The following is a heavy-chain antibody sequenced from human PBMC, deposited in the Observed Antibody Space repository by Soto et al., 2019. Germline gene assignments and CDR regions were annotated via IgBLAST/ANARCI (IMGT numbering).Heavy chain of an antibody. CDR2: IKSKTDGGTT. D-gene: IGHD3-10*01. Sequence: GGSLRLSCAASGFTFSNAWMNWVRQAPGKGLEWVGRIKSKTDGGTTDYAAPVKGRFTISRDDSKNTLYLQMNSLKTEDTAVYYCTSRLLWFGELLYPYWGQGTLVTVSS. CDR1: GFTFSNAW. V-gene: IGHV3-15*07. CDR3: TSRLLWFGELLYPY. J-gene: IGHJ4*02.